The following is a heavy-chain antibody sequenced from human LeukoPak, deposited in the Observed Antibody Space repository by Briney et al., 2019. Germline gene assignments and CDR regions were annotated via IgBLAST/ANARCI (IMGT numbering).Heavy chain of an antibody. Sequence: ASETLSLTCTVSGGSISSGGYSWSWLRQHPVKGLEWIGYIYFRGTTYYNPSLRSRLTISVDTSKNQFSLKVNSVTAADTAVYYCARSEIDYGDYYWFDPWGQGTLVTVSS. CDR1: GGSISSGGYS. V-gene: IGHV4-31*03. CDR3: ARSEIDYGDYYWFDP. D-gene: IGHD4-17*01. CDR2: IYFRGTT. J-gene: IGHJ5*02.